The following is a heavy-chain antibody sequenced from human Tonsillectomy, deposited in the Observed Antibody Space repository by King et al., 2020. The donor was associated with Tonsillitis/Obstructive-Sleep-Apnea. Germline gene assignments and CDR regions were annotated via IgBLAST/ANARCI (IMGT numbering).Heavy chain of an antibody. J-gene: IGHJ4*02. Sequence: QLVQSGGGVVQPGRSLRLSCAASGFTFSSYGMHWVRQAPGKGLEWVAVISYDGSNKYYADSVKGRFTISRDNSKNTLYLQMNSLRAEDTAVYYCAKVYYWCQGPLVTVSS. CDR1: GFTFSSYG. CDR2: ISYDGSNK. CDR3: AKVYY. V-gene: IGHV3-30*18.